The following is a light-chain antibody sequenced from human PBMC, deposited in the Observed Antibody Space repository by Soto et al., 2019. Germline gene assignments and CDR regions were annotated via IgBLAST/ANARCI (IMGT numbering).Light chain of an antibody. V-gene: IGLV2-14*01. Sequence: QSALTQPASVSGSPGQSITISCTGTSSDVGGYNYVSWYQQHPGKAPKLMIYEVSNRPSGVSNRFSGSKSGNTASLTISGLQAEDDADYYCSSYTSSSTLYVFGTGTKVTFL. J-gene: IGLJ1*01. CDR1: SSDVGGYNY. CDR2: EVS. CDR3: SSYTSSSTLYV.